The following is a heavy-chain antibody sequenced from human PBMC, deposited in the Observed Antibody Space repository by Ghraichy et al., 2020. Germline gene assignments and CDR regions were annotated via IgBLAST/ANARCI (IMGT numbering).Heavy chain of an antibody. Sequence: RGSLRLSCAASGFTFSSYGMHWVRQAPGKGLEWVAVIWYDGSNKYYADSVKGRFTISRDNSKNTLYLQMNSLRAEDTAVYYCARDRITMVRGVILYYYGMDVWGQGTTVTVSS. D-gene: IGHD3-10*01. CDR2: IWYDGSNK. J-gene: IGHJ6*02. CDR3: ARDRITMVRGVILYYYGMDV. CDR1: GFTFSSYG. V-gene: IGHV3-33*01.